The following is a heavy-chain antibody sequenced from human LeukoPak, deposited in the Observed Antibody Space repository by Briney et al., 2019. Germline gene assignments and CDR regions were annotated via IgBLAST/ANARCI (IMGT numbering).Heavy chain of an antibody. J-gene: IGHJ6*03. D-gene: IGHD3-3*01. V-gene: IGHV3-23*01. CDR3: AKGARRFLEWLLDYYYYMDV. Sequence: PGGSLRLSCAASGFTFSSYAMSRVRQAPGKGLEGVSAISGSGGSTYYADSVKGRFTISRDNSKNTLYLQMNSLRAEDTAVYYCAKGARRFLEWLLDYYYYMDVWGKGTTVTVSS. CDR2: ISGSGGST. CDR1: GFTFSSYA.